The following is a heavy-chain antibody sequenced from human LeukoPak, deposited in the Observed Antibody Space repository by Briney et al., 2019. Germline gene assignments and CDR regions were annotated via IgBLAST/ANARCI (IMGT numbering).Heavy chain of an antibody. CDR1: GGSISSYY. D-gene: IGHD3-3*01. CDR3: ARGYDFWSGYEAFDI. Sequence: PSETLSLTCTVSGGSISSYYWSWILQPPGKGLEWIGYIYYSGSTNYNPSLKSRVTISVDTSKNQFSLKLSSVTAADTAVYYCARGYDFWSGYEAFDIWGQGTMVTVSS. J-gene: IGHJ3*02. V-gene: IGHV4-59*01. CDR2: IYYSGST.